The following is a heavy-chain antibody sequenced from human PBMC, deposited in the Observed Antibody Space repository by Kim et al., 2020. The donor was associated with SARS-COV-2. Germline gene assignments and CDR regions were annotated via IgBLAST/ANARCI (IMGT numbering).Heavy chain of an antibody. D-gene: IGHD1-26*01. CDR3: TRDGSFSPDY. J-gene: IGHJ4*02. CDR2: YK. Sequence: YKYHADAVKGRFTISRENARNSLYLQMNSPGAEDTAVYYCTRDGSFSPDYWGQGTLVTVSS. V-gene: IGHV3-21*01.